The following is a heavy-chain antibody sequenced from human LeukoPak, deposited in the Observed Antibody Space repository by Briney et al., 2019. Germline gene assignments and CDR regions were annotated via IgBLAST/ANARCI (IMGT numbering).Heavy chain of an antibody. Sequence: SETLSLTCTVSGGSIRSYYWSWIRQPPGKGLEWIRNIYDRGSTKYNPSLKSRVTISVDTSKNQFSLRLSSVTAADTAVYYCARGRTFDNWGQGTLVTVSS. CDR1: GGSIRSYY. CDR3: ARGRTFDN. CDR2: IYDRGST. J-gene: IGHJ4*02. V-gene: IGHV4-59*01.